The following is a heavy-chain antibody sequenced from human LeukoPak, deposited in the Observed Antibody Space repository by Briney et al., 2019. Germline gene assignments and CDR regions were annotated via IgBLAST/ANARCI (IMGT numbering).Heavy chain of an antibody. V-gene: IGHV3-21*01. CDR2: ISSISTYT. D-gene: IGHD3-3*01. J-gene: IGHJ4*02. CDR3: ARTHIPQYDFWTASI. CDR1: GFTFSTYG. Sequence: GGSLRLSCTASGFTFSTYGMIWVRQAPGKGPEWVSSISSISTYTHYADAVKGRFTISRDNTKNPLYLQMNSLRVEDTAVYYCARTHIPQYDFWTASIWGQGTLVAVSS.